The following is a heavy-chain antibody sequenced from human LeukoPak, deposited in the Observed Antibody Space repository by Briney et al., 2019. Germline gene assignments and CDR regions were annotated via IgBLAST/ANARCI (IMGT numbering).Heavy chain of an antibody. V-gene: IGHV3-21*01. Sequence: GGSLRLSCVASGFSISSQSLNWVRQAPGKGLEWVSSVSSTSRYIFYRDSVKGRFTISRDNAKNSVYLQMNSLTSEDAAMYFCARVSGPTIATAGILGSLDIWGHGTLVSVSS. CDR3: ARVSGPTIATAGILGSLDI. J-gene: IGHJ3*02. CDR1: GFSISSQS. D-gene: IGHD6-13*01. CDR2: VSSTSRYI.